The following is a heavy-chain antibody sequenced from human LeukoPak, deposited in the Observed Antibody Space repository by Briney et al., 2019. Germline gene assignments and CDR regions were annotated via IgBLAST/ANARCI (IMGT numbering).Heavy chain of an antibody. V-gene: IGHV1-18*01. D-gene: IGHD6-19*01. Sequence: AAVKVSCKASGYTFTSYGISWVRQAPGQGLEWMGWISAYNGNTNYAQKLQGRVTMTTDTSTSTAYMELRSLTSDDTAVYYCARDAVYSSAIEYWFDPWGQGTLVTVSS. J-gene: IGHJ5*02. CDR2: ISAYNGNT. CDR1: GYTFTSYG. CDR3: ARDAVYSSAIEYWFDP.